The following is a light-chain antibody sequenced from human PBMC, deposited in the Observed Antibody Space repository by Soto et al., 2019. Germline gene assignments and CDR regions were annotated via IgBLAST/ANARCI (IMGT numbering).Light chain of an antibody. Sequence: QSVLTQPPSVSAAPGQKVTISCSGSSSNIGNNYVSWYQQLPGTAPKFLIYANNKRPSGIPDRFSGSKSGTSATLGITGLQTGDEADYYCGTWDSSLSAVVFGGGTKLTVL. J-gene: IGLJ2*01. CDR1: SSNIGNNY. CDR2: ANN. V-gene: IGLV1-51*01. CDR3: GTWDSSLSAVV.